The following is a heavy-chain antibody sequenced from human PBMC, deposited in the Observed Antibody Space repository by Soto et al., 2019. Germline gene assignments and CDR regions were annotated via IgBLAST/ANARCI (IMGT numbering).Heavy chain of an antibody. J-gene: IGHJ5*02. D-gene: IGHD3-3*02. CDR2: LSDDGSNK. Sequence: QVQLVESGGGVVQPGRSLRLSCAASGFTFSSYAFHWVRQAPGKGLEWVAILSDDGSNKEYAGSVKGRFTISRDNSKNTLCLQMNSLRAEDTAVYYCARHLSHLKYGWFDPWGQGTLVTVSS. CDR3: ARHLSHLKYGWFDP. V-gene: IGHV3-30-3*01. CDR1: GFTFSSYA.